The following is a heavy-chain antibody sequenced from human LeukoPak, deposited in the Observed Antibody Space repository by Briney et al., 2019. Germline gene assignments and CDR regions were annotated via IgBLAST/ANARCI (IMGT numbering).Heavy chain of an antibody. Sequence: GESLKISCKGSGYSFTSYWIGWVRQMPGKGLEWMGIIYPGDSDTRYSPSFQGQVTISADKSISTAYLQWSSLKASDTAMYYCARLIKYSSSSKENGYYFDYWGQGTLVTVSS. CDR3: ARLIKYSSSSKENGYYFDY. V-gene: IGHV5-51*01. CDR2: IYPGDSDT. CDR1: GYSFTSYW. J-gene: IGHJ4*02. D-gene: IGHD6-6*01.